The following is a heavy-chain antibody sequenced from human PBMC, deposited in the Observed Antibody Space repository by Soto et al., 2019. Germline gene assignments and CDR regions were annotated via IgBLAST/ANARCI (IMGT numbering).Heavy chain of an antibody. CDR3: ARAGYDFWSGQDAYYYYYGMDV. CDR2: IYYSGST. D-gene: IGHD3-3*01. V-gene: IGHV4-61*01. CDR1: GGSVSSGSYY. J-gene: IGHJ6*02. Sequence: LSLTCTVSGGSVSSGSYYWSWIRQPPGKGLEWIGYIYYSGSTNYNPSLKSRVTISVDTSKNQFSLKLSSVTAADTAVYYCARAGYDFWSGQDAYYYYYGMDVWGQGTTVTVSS.